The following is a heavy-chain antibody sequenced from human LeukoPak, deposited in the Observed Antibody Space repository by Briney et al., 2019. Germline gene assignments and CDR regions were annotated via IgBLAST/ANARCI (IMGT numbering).Heavy chain of an antibody. CDR2: INHSGTT. CDR3: ARRALDYDDVAYFYARCSDV. J-gene: IGHJ6*02. D-gene: IGHD4-17*01. Sequence: PSETLSLTCGVSGMSLTDYYCTWIRHSPGKGLEWIGEINHSGTTNYNPSLKSRVTMSVDTSKVQFSLDLTSVTAADTGIYYCARRALDYDDVAYFYARCSDVWGQGIKVTVS. CDR1: GMSLTDYY. V-gene: IGHV4-34*01.